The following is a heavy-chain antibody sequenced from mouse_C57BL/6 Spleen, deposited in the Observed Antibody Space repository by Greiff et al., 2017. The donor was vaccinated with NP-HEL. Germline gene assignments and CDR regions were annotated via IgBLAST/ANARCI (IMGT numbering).Heavy chain of an antibody. CDR3: ACGSISYWYFGV. CDR1: GYTITNSY. V-gene: IGHV14-3*01. D-gene: IGHD1-1*01. Sequence: DVHLVESVAELVRPGASVKLSCTASGYTITNSYMHWVKQRPEQGLEWIGRIDPANGNTNYAQKFQGKATITADTSSSTAYLQLSSLTSEDTAIYYGACGSISYWYFGVWGTGTTVTAAS. J-gene: IGHJ1*03. CDR2: IDPANGNT.